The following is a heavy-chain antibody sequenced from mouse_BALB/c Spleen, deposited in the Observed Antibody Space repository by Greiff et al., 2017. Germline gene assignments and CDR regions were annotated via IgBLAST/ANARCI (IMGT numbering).Heavy chain of an antibody. D-gene: IGHD1-3*01. Sequence: QVQLQQPGAELVKPGASVKLSCKASGYTFTSYWMHWVKQRPGQGLEWIGEINPSNGRTNYNEKFKSKATLTVDKSSSTAYMQLSSLTSEDSAVYYCAVNSAWFAYWGQGTLVTVSA. V-gene: IGHV1S81*02. CDR3: AVNSAWFAY. J-gene: IGHJ3*01. CDR1: GYTFTSYW. CDR2: INPSNGRT.